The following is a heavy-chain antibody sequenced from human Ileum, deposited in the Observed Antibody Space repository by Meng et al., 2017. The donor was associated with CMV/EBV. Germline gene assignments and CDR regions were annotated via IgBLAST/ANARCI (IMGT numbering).Heavy chain of an antibody. V-gene: IGHV3-23*01. CDR2: ISGSGDTT. Sequence: SGIPFRNYDMTWVRQAPGKGLEWFSSISGSGDTTYYADSVKGRFTISRDNSKNTLHLQMSSLRAEDTAVYYCAKDPLEINVVRGGDYWGQGTLVTVSS. CDR3: AKDPLEINVVRGGDY. J-gene: IGHJ4*02. CDR1: GIPFRNYD. D-gene: IGHD3-10*01.